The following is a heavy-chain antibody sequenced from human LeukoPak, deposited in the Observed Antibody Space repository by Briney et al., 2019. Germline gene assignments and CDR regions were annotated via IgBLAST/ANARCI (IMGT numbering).Heavy chain of an antibody. CDR2: INPSGGST. J-gene: IGHJ4*02. V-gene: IGHV1-46*01. Sequence: GASVKVSCKASGYTFTGYYMHWVRQAPGQGLEWMGIINPSGGSTSYAQKFQGRVTMTRDMSTSTVYMELSSLRSEDTAVYYCARDLRGQWLVLDYWGQGTLVTVSS. CDR1: GYTFTGYY. D-gene: IGHD6-19*01. CDR3: ARDLRGQWLVLDY.